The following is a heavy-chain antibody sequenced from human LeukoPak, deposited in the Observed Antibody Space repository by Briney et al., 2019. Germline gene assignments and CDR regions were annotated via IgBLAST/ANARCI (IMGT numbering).Heavy chain of an antibody. V-gene: IGHV3-48*02. CDR3: AKVPAHSSSWYYFDY. D-gene: IGHD6-13*01. CDR1: GFTFNTYS. J-gene: IGHJ4*02. CDR2: ITSDSRAI. Sequence: GGSLRLSCAASGFTFNTYSMHWVRQAPGKGLEWISYITSDSRAIYYADSVKGRFTISRDNAKNSLYLQMNSLGDEDTAVYYCAKVPAHSSSWYYFDYWGQGTLVTVSS.